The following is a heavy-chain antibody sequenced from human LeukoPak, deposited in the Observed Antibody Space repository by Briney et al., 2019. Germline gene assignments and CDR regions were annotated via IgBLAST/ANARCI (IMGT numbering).Heavy chain of an antibody. Sequence: TGGSLRLSCAASGFTFSSYAMHWVRQAPGKGLEYVSAISSNGGSTYYANSVKGRFTISRDNSKNTLYLQMGSLRAEDMAVYYCARSPFMGVVPAAMRVAYFDYWGQGTLVTVSS. D-gene: IGHD2-2*01. V-gene: IGHV3-64*01. CDR2: ISSNGGST. J-gene: IGHJ4*02. CDR3: ARSPFMGVVPAAMRVAYFDY. CDR1: GFTFSSYA.